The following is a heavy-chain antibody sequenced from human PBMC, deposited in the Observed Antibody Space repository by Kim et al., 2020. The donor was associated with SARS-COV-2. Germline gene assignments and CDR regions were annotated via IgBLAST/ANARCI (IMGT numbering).Heavy chain of an antibody. J-gene: IGHJ6*02. CDR2: ISYDGSNK. V-gene: IGHV3-30*04. Sequence: GGSLRLSCAASGFTFSSYAMHWVRQAPGKGLEWVAVISYDGSNKYYADSVKGRFTISRDNSKNTLYLQMNSLRAEDTAVYYCARPMYSSGWSYYYYYYGMDVWGQGTTVTVSS. CDR1: GFTFSSYA. CDR3: ARPMYSSGWSYYYYYYGMDV. D-gene: IGHD6-19*01.